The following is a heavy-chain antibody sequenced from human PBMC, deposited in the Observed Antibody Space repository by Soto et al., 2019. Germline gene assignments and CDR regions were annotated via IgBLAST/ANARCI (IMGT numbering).Heavy chain of an antibody. D-gene: IGHD6-19*01. CDR1: GFTVSSKY. V-gene: IGHV3-53*01. J-gene: IGHJ4*02. CDR3: VQTTGWPGFDF. Sequence: EVQLVESGGGLIQPGGFLRLSCAASGFTVSSKYMTWVRQAPGKGLERVSVIYGGGTTYYADSVKGRVTISRDNSKNSLYLQMNSLRAEDTAVYYCVQTTGWPGFDFWGQGTLVTVSS. CDR2: IYGGGTT.